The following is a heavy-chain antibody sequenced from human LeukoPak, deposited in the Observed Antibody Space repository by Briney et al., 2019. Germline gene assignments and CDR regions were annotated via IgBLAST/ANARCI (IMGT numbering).Heavy chain of an antibody. J-gene: IGHJ4*02. V-gene: IGHV3-23*01. CDR3: AKDRGYSGYDTYDC. Sequence: GGSLRLPCAASGFTFSSYAMSWVRQAPGKGLEWVSAISGSGVSTYYAVSVKGRFTISRDNSKNTLYLQMNSLRADDTAVYYCAKDRGYSGYDTYDCWGQGTLVTVSS. CDR2: ISGSGVST. D-gene: IGHD5-12*01. CDR1: GFTFSSYA.